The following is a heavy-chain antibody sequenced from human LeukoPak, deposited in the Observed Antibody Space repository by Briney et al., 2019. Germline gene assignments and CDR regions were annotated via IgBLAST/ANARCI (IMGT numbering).Heavy chain of an antibody. D-gene: IGHD5-18*01. V-gene: IGHV3-66*01. CDR3: ARDKSGDTAMVPPDYFDY. CDR2: IYSGGST. J-gene: IGHJ4*02. Sequence: GGSLRLSCAASGFTVSSNYMSWVRQAPGKGLEWVSVIYSGGSTYYADSVKGRFTISRDNSKNTLYLQMNSLRAEDTAVYYCARDKSGDTAMVPPDYFDYWGQGTLVTVSS. CDR1: GFTVSSNY.